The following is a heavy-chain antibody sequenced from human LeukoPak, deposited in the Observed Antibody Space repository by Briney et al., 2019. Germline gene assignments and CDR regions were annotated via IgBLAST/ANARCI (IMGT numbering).Heavy chain of an antibody. Sequence: GGSLRLSCAASGFTFSSYAMHWVRQAPGKGLEWVAVISYDGSNKYYADSVKGRFTISRDNSKNTLYLQMNSLRAEDTAVYYCAKISCCRGSRAYYYYGMDVWGQGTTVTVSS. CDR2: ISYDGSNK. J-gene: IGHJ6*02. V-gene: IGHV3-30-3*02. CDR1: GFTFSSYA. CDR3: AKISCCRGSRAYYYYGMDV. D-gene: IGHD3-16*01.